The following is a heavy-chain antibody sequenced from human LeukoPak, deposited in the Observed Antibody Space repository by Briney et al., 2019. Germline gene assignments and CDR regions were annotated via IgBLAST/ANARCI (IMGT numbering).Heavy chain of an antibody. CDR1: GFTFSSYG. CDR3: AKDRERYSGSYQVPDAFDI. D-gene: IGHD1-26*01. J-gene: IGHJ3*02. V-gene: IGHV3-30*02. Sequence: GGSLRLSCAASGFTFSSYGMHWVRQAPGKGLEWVAFIRYDGSNKYYADSVKGRFTISRDNSKNTLYLQMNSLRAEDTAVYYCAKDRERYSGSYQVPDAFDIWGQGTMVTVSS. CDR2: IRYDGSNK.